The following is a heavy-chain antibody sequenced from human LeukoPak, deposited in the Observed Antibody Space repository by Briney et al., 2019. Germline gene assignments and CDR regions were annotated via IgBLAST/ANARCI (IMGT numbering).Heavy chain of an antibody. CDR2: IYYSGST. V-gene: IGHV4-31*03. CDR3: ARGSYVGPTSGYFDY. CDR1: GGSISSGGYN. Sequence: SETLSLTCTVSGGSISSGGYNWSWIRQHPGKGLECIGYIYYSGSTYYDPSLKSRVTISVDTSKNQFSLKLSPVTAADTAVYYCARGSYVGPTSGYFDYWGQGTLVTVSS. D-gene: IGHD1-26*01. J-gene: IGHJ4*02.